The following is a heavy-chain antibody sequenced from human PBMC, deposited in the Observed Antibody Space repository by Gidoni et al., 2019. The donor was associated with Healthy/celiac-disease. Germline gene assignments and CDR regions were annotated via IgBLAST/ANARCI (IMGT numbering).Heavy chain of an antibody. Sequence: QVQLVQSGAEVNKPGCSVTVSCTASGVTFSSYAISWGRQAPGQGLEWMGGIIPSFGTANYEQKFQGRVTITADESTSTAYMELSSLRSEDTAVYYCGREAGVDYGGNPIDYWGQGTLVTVSS. CDR3: GREAGVDYGGNPIDY. D-gene: IGHD4-17*01. V-gene: IGHV1-69*01. J-gene: IGHJ4*02. CDR2: IIPSFGTA. CDR1: GVTFSSYA.